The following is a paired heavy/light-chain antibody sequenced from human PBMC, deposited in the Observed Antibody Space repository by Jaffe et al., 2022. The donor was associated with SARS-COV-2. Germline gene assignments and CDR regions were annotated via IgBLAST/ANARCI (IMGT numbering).Heavy chain of an antibody. V-gene: IGHV3-48*03. Sequence: EVQLVESGGGLVQPGGSLRLSCAASGFTFSSYEMNWVRQAPGKGLEWVSYISSSGSTIYYADSVKGRFTISRDNAKNSLYLQMNSLRAEDTAVYYCARDLPTGGYYYDSSVAFDIWGQGTMVTVSS. J-gene: IGHJ3*02. D-gene: IGHD3-22*01. CDR3: ARDLPTGGYYYDSSVAFDI. CDR2: ISSSGSTI. CDR1: GFTFSSYE.
Light chain of an antibody. CDR2: AAS. V-gene: IGKV1-12*01. J-gene: IGKJ3*01. CDR1: QGISSW. CDR3: QQANSFPPT. Sequence: DIQMTQSPSSVSASVGDRVTITCRASQGISSWLAWYQQKPGKAPKLLIYAASSLQSGVPSRFSGSGSGTDFTLTISSLQPEDFATYYCQQANSFPPTFGPGTKVDIK.